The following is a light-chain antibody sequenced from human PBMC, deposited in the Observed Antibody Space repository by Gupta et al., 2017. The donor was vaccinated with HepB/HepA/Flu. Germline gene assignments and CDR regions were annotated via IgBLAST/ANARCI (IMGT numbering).Light chain of an antibody. V-gene: IGLV1-44*01. CDR2: SNN. CDR1: TSNIGSNT. J-gene: IGLJ1*01. CDR3: AAWEDSLNGHV. Sequence: QSVLTQPPSASGTPGQRVTISCSGSTSNIGSNTVNWYQQLPRTAPKLLIYSNNQRPSGAPDRFSGSKSGTSASLAISGLQSEDEADYYCAAWEDSLNGHVFGTGTKVTVL.